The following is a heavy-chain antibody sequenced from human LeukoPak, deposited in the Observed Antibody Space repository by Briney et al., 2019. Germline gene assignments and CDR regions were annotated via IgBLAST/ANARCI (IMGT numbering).Heavy chain of an antibody. J-gene: IGHJ6*04. Sequence: GGSLRLSCAASGFTFSSYSMNWVRQAPGKGLGWVSYISSSGSFIYNADSVKGRFTISRDNAKNSLYLQMNSLRAEDTAVYYCAELGITMIGGVWGKGTTVTISS. V-gene: IGHV3-48*01. CDR1: GFTFSSYS. CDR2: ISSSGSFI. CDR3: AELGITMIGGV. D-gene: IGHD3-10*02.